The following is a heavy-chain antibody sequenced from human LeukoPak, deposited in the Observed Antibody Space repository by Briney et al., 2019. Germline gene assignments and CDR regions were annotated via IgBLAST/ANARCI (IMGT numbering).Heavy chain of an antibody. CDR2: INPNSGAT. CDR1: GYTFTGYY. Sequence: SAKVSCKASGYTFTGYYMHWVRQAPGQGLEGMGWINPNSGATNYAQNFQGRVTMTRDTSISTAYMELSRLRSADTAVYYCARLGVQWELLYWGQGTLVTVSS. D-gene: IGHD1-26*01. J-gene: IGHJ4*02. V-gene: IGHV1-2*02. CDR3: ARLGVQWELLY.